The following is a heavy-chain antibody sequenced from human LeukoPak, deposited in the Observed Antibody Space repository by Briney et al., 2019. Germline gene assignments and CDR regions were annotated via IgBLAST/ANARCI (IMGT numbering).Heavy chain of an antibody. CDR1: GGSFSGYY. CDR2: INHSGST. J-gene: IGHJ5*02. D-gene: IGHD3-10*01. Sequence: PSETLFLTCAVYGGSFSGYYWSWIRQPPGKGLEWIGEINHSGSTNYNPSLKSRVTISVDTSKNQFSLKLSSVTAADTAVYYCARAKLYYYGSGSPRWFDPWGQGTLVTVSS. V-gene: IGHV4-34*01. CDR3: ARAKLYYYGSGSPRWFDP.